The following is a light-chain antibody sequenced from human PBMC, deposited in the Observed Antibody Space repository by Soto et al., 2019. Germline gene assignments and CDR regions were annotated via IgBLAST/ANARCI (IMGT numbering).Light chain of an antibody. V-gene: IGLV2-14*01. CDR1: SSDVGGYNY. CDR2: DVS. Sequence: QSALTQPASVSGSPGQSITISCTGTSSDVGGYNYVSWYQQHPGKAPKLMIYDVSNRPSGVSNRFSGSKSGNTASPTISGLQAEDEADYYCCSYTSSSTLVVFGGGTKVTVL. CDR3: CSYTSSSTLVV. J-gene: IGLJ2*01.